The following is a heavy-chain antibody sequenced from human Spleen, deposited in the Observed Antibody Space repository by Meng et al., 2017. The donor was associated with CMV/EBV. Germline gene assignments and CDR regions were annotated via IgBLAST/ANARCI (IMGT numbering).Heavy chain of an antibody. V-gene: IGHV1-18*01. J-gene: IGHJ4*02. D-gene: IGHD3/OR15-3a*01. Sequence: ASVKVSCKASGYTFTSYGISWVRQAPGQGLEWMGWISAYNGNTNYAQKFQGRVTVTTDTPTTTAYMELRSLRPDDTAVYYCARDGDVLQFLDWPKKGSSPDYWGQGTLVTVSS. CDR1: GYTFTSYG. CDR3: ARDGDVLQFLDWPKKGSSPDY. CDR2: ISAYNGNT.